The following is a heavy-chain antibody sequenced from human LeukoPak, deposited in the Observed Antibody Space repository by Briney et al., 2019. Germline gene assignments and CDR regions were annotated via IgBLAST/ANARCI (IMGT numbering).Heavy chain of an antibody. CDR2: ITWNSGTI. J-gene: IGHJ4*02. CDR1: GFTFDDYA. V-gene: IGHV3-9*03. Sequence: GGSLRLSCAASGFTFDDYAMHWVRQAPGKGLEWVSGITWNSGTIGYADSVKGRFTISRDNAKNSLYLQMNSLRAEDMALYYCAKAPAVAGKGLDYWGQGTLVTVSS. D-gene: IGHD6-19*01. CDR3: AKAPAVAGKGLDY.